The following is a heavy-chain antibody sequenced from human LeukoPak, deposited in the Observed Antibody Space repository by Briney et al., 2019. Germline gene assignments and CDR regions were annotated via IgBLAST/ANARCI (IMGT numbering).Heavy chain of an antibody. CDR1: GFTFSSYS. D-gene: IGHD1-26*01. V-gene: IGHV3-21*01. CDR2: ISSSSSYI. J-gene: IGHJ4*02. CDR3: ARESYSGSYYLDY. Sequence: PGGSLRLSCAASGFTFSSYSMTWVRQAPGKGLEWVSSISSSSSYIYYADSVKGRFTISRDNAKNSLYLQMNSLRAEDTAVYYCARESYSGSYYLDYWGQGTLVTVSS.